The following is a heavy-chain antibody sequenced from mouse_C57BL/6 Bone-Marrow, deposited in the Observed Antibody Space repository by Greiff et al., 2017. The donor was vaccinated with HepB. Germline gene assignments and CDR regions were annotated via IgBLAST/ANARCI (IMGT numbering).Heavy chain of an antibody. CDR2: IDPSDSET. D-gene: IGHD1-1*01. CDR1: GYTFTSYW. J-gene: IGHJ4*01. CDR3: ARRSYYGSMDY. Sequence: QVQLKQPGAELVRPGSSVKLSCKASGYTFTSYWMHWVKQRPIQGLEWIGNIDPSDSETHYNQKFKDKATLTVDKSSSTAYMQLSSLTSEDSAVYYCARRSYYGSMDYWGQGTSVTVAS. V-gene: IGHV1-52*01.